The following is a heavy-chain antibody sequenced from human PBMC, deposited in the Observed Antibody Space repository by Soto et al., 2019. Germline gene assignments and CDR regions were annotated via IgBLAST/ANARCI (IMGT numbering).Heavy chain of an antibody. V-gene: IGHV1-18*01. CDR1: GYSFTSIG. D-gene: IGHD6-25*01. CDR2: ISAYTGDT. Sequence: QVQLVQSGPEVKKPGASVKVSCKASGYSFTSIGISWVRQIPGHGLEWMGWISAYTGDTEYTQNLQGRVTMTTETSTSTAYIELRRLRSDDTAVYYCASSSREQRFDNWGQATLVNVS. J-gene: IGHJ4*02. CDR3: ASSSREQRFDN.